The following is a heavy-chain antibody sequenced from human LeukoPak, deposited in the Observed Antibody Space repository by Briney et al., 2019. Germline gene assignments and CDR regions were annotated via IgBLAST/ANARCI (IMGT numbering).Heavy chain of an antibody. CDR2: IRYDGSNK. Sequence: GGSLRLSCAASGFTFSSYGMHWVRQAPGKGLEWVAFIRYDGSNKYYADFVKGRFTISRDNSKNTLYLQMNSLRAEDTAVYYCARERPTTTAFDYWGQGTLVTVSS. J-gene: IGHJ4*02. V-gene: IGHV3-30*02. CDR3: ARERPTTTAFDY. CDR1: GFTFSSYG. D-gene: IGHD1-1*01.